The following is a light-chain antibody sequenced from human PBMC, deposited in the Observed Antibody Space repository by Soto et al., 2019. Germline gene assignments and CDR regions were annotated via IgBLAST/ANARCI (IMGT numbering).Light chain of an antibody. CDR2: DAS. V-gene: IGKV3-11*01. CDR3: QRSSNWPWT. CDR1: QSVSSY. J-gene: IGKJ1*01. Sequence: DIVLTQSPATLSLSPGAIATLACRASQSVSSYLAWYQQKPGQAPRLLIYDASNRATGIPARFSGSGSGTDVALTISSLERDDFAVYDCQRSSNWPWTFGQGTKVEIK.